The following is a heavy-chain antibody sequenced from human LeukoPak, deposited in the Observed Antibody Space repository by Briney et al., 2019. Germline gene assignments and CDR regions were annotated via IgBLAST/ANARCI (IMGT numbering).Heavy chain of an antibody. D-gene: IGHD2-21*01. Sequence: GGTLRLSCAASGFTFSNYGLSWVRQAPGKGLEWVSGITGSGGSTYHADSVRGRFTISRDSSKNTLYLQMNSLRAEDAAVYYCAKAPVTSCRGAYCYPFDYWGQGTLVTVSS. CDR1: GFTFSNYG. V-gene: IGHV3-23*01. CDR2: ITGSGGST. J-gene: IGHJ4*02. CDR3: AKAPVTSCRGAYCYPFDY.